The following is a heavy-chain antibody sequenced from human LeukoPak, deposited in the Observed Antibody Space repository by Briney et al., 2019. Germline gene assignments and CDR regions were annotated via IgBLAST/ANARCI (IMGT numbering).Heavy chain of an antibody. D-gene: IGHD3-3*02. CDR2: ISAYNGNT. J-gene: IGHJ4*02. V-gene: IGHV1-18*01. CDR3: ARQISYRVLGNHRRKTHFDY. CDR1: GYTFTSYG. Sequence: ASVKVSCKASGYTFTSYGISWVRQPPGQGLEWMGWISAYNGNTNYAQKLQGRVTMTTDTSTSTAYMELRSLRSDDTAVYYCARQISYRVLGNHRRKTHFDYWGQGTLVTVSS.